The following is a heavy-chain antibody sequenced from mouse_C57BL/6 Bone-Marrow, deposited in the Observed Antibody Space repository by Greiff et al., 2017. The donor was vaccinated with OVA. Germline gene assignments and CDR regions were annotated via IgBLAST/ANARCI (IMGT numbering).Heavy chain of an antibody. Sequence: QVQLQQSGAELVRPGASVTLSCKASGYTFTDYEMHWVKQTPVHGLEWIGAIDPETGGTAYNQKFKGKAILTADKSSSTAYMELRSLTSEDSAVYYCTREGIYDYDRYYFDYWGQGTTLTVSS. CDR3: TREGIYDYDRYYFDY. CDR1: GYTFTDYE. V-gene: IGHV1-15*01. J-gene: IGHJ2*01. D-gene: IGHD2-4*01. CDR2: IDPETGGT.